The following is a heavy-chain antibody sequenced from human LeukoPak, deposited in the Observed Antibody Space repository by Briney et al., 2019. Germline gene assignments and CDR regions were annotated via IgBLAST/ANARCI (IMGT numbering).Heavy chain of an antibody. CDR2: ISSSGGST. D-gene: IGHD2-2*01. CDR1: AFTLSSYA. V-gene: IGHV3-23*01. J-gene: IGHJ4*02. Sequence: PGGSLRLSCAASAFTLSSYAMSWVRQAPGKGLEWVAGISSSGGSTNYADSAKGRFTISRDNSMNTLYLHMNSLTVEDTAMYYCVNLFSSNFWGQGALVTVSS. CDR3: VNLFSSNF.